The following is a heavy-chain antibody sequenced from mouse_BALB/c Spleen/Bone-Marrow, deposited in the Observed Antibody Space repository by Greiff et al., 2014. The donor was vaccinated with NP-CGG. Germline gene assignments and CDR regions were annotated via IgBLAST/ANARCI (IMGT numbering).Heavy chain of an antibody. V-gene: IGHV1S30*01. J-gene: IGHJ3*01. CDR1: GYSFTGYY. D-gene: IGHD2-10*02. Sequence: EVHLVESGPELVKPGPSVKISCKASGYSFTGYYMHWVKQSHGKSLEWIGEINPYNGGTSYNQKFKGKATLTVDTSSSTAFMELHSRTSEGSLVYYSARQVYGNYAYWGQGTLVTVSA. CDR2: INPYNGGT. CDR3: ARQVYGNYAY.